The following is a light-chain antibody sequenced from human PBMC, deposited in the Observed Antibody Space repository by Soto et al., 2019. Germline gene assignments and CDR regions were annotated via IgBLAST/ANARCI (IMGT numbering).Light chain of an antibody. J-gene: IGLJ1*01. V-gene: IGLV3-21*02. Sequence: SYELTQPPSVSVAPGQTARITCEGNNIGSKSVHWYQQKPGQAPVLVVYGDSDRPTGTPERFSGSDSGNTATLTISRVEAGDEADYYCHVWDSSSGHYIFGTGTQLTVL. CDR2: GDS. CDR1: NIGSKS. CDR3: HVWDSSSGHYI.